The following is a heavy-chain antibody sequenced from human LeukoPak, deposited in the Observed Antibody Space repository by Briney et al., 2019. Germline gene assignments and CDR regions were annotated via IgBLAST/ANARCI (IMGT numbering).Heavy chain of an antibody. V-gene: IGHV3-30*03. J-gene: IGHJ4*02. D-gene: IGHD1-7*01. CDR1: GFTFSSYG. CDR3: ARQELKY. CDR2: ISYDGSNK. Sequence: PGGSLRLSCAASGFTFSSYGMHWVRQAPGRGLEWVAVISYDGSNKYYADSVKGRFTISRDNSKNTLYLQMNSLRAEDTAVYYCARQELKYWGQGTLVTVSS.